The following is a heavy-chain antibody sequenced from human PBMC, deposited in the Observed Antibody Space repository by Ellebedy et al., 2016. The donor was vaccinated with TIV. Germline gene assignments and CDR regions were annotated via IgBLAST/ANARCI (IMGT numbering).Heavy chain of an antibody. V-gene: IGHV3-7*01. CDR2: INQDARDI. J-gene: IGHJ4*02. Sequence: GESLKISCVDSGLTFSRYWMTWVRQAPGKGLEWVANINQDARDINYVDSVKGRFTISRDNAKNTLYLQMNSLRAEDTAVYYCARDARLPGGIDYWGQGTLVPVSS. CDR3: ARDARLPGGIDY. D-gene: IGHD2-21*02. CDR1: GLTFSRYW.